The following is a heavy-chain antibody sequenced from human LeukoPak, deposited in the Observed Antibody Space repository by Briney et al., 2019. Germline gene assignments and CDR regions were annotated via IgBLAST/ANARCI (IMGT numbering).Heavy chain of an antibody. Sequence: PGGSLRLSCTASGFNFNNYGMHWVRQAPGKGLEWVTFIRFDGSNTYYADSVKGRFTVSRDNSKNTLYLQMNSLRAEDTAVYYCARELRGHGVFDIWGQGTMVTVSS. V-gene: IGHV3-30*02. J-gene: IGHJ3*02. CDR3: ARELRGHGVFDI. CDR1: GFNFNNYG. D-gene: IGHD2-15*01. CDR2: IRFDGSNT.